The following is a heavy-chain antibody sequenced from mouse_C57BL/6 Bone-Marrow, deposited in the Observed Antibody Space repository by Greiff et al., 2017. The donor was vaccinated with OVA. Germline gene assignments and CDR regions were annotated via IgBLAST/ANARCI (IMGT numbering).Heavy chain of an antibody. CDR1: GFTFSDYY. Sequence: EVQLVESGGGLVQPGGSLKLSCAASGFTFSDYYMYWVRQTPEKRLEWVAYISNGGGSTYYPATVKGRFTISRDNAKNTLYLQMSRLKSEDTAMYYCARRRDYYGGAMDYWGQGTSVTVSS. J-gene: IGHJ4*01. CDR3: ARRRDYYGGAMDY. CDR2: ISNGGGST. D-gene: IGHD1-1*01. V-gene: IGHV5-12*01.